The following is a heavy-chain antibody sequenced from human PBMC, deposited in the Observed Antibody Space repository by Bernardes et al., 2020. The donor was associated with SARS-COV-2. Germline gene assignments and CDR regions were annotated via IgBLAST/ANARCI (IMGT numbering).Heavy chain of an antibody. CDR2: IYWDDEK. D-gene: IGHD3-10*01. CDR1: GFSLTTRGVA. Sequence: SGPTLVKPTQTLTLTCTFSGFSLTTRGVAVGWIRQPPGKAPEWLGIIYWDDEKRYSSSLKSRVTITSDTSKNQVVLRMANMDPVDTATYYCAHRRPVTMVRGKSYFDAWGQGILITVSS. J-gene: IGHJ4*02. CDR3: AHRRPVTMVRGKSYFDA. V-gene: IGHV2-5*02.